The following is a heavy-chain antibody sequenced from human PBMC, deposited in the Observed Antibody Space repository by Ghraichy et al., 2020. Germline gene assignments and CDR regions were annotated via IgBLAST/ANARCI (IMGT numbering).Heavy chain of an antibody. D-gene: IGHD2-15*01. CDR2: VFHSGIT. Sequence: SETLSPTCTVSGGSLNNNNDHWGWIRQPPGKGPEWIGSVFHSGITYYNPSLKSRVSISVDRGKNQISLNLNSVTAADTAVFYCARDSRRGSRGGLGRIWYFDYWGQGILVTVSS. V-gene: IGHV4-39*07. CDR3: ARDSRRGSRGGLGRIWYFDY. J-gene: IGHJ4*02. CDR1: GGSLNNNNDH.